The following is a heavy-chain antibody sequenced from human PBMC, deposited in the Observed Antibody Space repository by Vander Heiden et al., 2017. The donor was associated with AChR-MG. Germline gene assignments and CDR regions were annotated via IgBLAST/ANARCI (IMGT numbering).Heavy chain of an antibody. CDR2: ISWDGGST. J-gene: IGHJ4*02. CDR3: AKDKNDYGSGSYIDY. Sequence: EVQLVESGGIVVQPGGSLRPPCAAFGFSLDDYTMHWVRQAPGKGLEWVSLISWDGGSTYYADSVKGRFTISRDNSKNSLYLQMNSLRTEDTALYYCAKDKNDYGSGSYIDYWGQGTMVTVSS. D-gene: IGHD3-10*01. CDR1: GFSLDDYT. V-gene: IGHV3-43*01.